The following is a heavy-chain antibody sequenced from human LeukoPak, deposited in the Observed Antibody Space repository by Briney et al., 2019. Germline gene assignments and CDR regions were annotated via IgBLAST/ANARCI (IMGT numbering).Heavy chain of an antibody. J-gene: IGHJ6*02. V-gene: IGHV3-21*01. Sequence: GGSLRLSCAASGFTFSSYNMTWVRQAPGKGLEWVSSISSGSSYIYYADSVKGRFTISRDNSKNTLYLQMNSLRAEDTAVYYCACRQIAARLVRALSDYYYGMDVWGQGTTVTVSS. D-gene: IGHD6-6*01. CDR3: ACRQIAARLVRALSDYYYGMDV. CDR2: ISSGSSYI. CDR1: GFTFSSYN.